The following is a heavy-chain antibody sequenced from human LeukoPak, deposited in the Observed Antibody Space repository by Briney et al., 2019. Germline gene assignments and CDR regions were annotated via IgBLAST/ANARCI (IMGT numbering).Heavy chain of an antibody. CDR2: IYHSGST. CDR3: ARRQWLISREMDWFDP. D-gene: IGHD6-19*01. J-gene: IGHJ5*02. V-gene: IGHV4-38-2*01. CDR1: GYPISSGHY. Sequence: PSETLSLTCAVSGYPISSGHYWGWIRQPPGKGLEWIGSIYHSGSTYYNPSLKSRVTISVDTSKNQLSLKLSAVTAADTAVYYCARRQWLISREMDWFDPWGQGTLVTVSS.